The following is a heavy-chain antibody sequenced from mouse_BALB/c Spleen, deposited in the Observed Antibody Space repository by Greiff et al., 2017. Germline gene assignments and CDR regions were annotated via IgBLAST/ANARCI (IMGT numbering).Heavy chain of an antibody. CDR3: AREGIWYYFDY. CDR2: INSNGGST. Sequence: EVQRVESGGGLVQPGGSLKLSCAASGFTFSSYGMSWVRQTPDKRLELVATINSNGGSTYYPDSVKGRFTISRDNAKNTLYLQMSSLKSEDTAMYYCAREGIWYYFDYWGQGTTLTVSS. CDR1: GFTFSSYG. J-gene: IGHJ2*01. V-gene: IGHV5-6-3*01.